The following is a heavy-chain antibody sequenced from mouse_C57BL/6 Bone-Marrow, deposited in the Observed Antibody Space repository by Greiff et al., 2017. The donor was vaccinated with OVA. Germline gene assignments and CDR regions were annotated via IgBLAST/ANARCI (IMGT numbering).Heavy chain of an antibody. Sequence: VQLQQSGAELVRPGASVKLSCTASGYTFTDYYINWVKQRPGQGLEWIARIYPGSGNTYYNEKFKGKATLTAEKSSSTAYMQLSSLTSEDSAVYFCAREGYDDPAWFAYWGQGTLVTVSA. D-gene: IGHD2-2*01. CDR3: AREGYDDPAWFAY. J-gene: IGHJ3*01. CDR2: IYPGSGNT. CDR1: GYTFTDYY. V-gene: IGHV1-76*01.